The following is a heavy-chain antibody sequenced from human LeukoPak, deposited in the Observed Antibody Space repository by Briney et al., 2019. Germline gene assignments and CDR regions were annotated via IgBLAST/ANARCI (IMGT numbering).Heavy chain of an antibody. CDR1: GYTFTSYD. Sequence: GASVTVSFKASGYTFTSYDINWVRQATGQGLGWMGWMNPNSGNTGYAQKFQGRVTMTRNTSISTAYMELSSLRSEDTAVYYCARGPPSRPEQQLEIDYWGQGTLVTVSS. V-gene: IGHV1-8*01. CDR3: ARGPPSRPEQQLEIDY. J-gene: IGHJ4*02. D-gene: IGHD6-13*01. CDR2: MNPNSGNT.